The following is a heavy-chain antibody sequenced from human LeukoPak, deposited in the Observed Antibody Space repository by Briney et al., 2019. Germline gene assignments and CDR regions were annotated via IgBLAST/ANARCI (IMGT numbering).Heavy chain of an antibody. D-gene: IGHD3-10*01. CDR1: GFTFSNAW. CDR3: TTGITMVRGVIHLIDY. Sequence: GGSLRLSCAASGFTFSNAWMSWGRQAPGKGLEWGGRIKSKTDGGTTDYAAPVKGRFTISRDDSKNTLYLQMNNLKTEDTAVYYCTTGITMVRGVIHLIDYWGQGTLVTVSS. V-gene: IGHV3-15*01. J-gene: IGHJ4*02. CDR2: IKSKTDGGTT.